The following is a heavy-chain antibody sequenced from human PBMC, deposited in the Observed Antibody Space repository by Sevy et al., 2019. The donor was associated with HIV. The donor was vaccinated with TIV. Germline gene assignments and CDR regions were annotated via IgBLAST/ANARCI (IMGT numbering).Heavy chain of an antibody. V-gene: IGHV3-21*01. CDR2: ISSSSSYI. J-gene: IGHJ5*02. CDR3: ARDANYDFWSGYYWITSNWFDP. CDR1: GFTFSSYS. D-gene: IGHD3-3*01. Sequence: GGSLRLSCAASGFTFSSYSMNWVRQAPGKGLEWVSSISSSSSYIYYADSVKGRFTISRDNAKNSLYLQMNSLRAEDTAVYYCARDANYDFWSGYYWITSNWFDPWGQGTLVTFSS.